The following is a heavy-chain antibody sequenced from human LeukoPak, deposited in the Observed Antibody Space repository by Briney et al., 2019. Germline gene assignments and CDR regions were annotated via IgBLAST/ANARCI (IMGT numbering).Heavy chain of an antibody. CDR3: ASRKLGIDY. J-gene: IGHJ4*02. Sequence: PSETLSLTCTISGGSVSDYYWSWIRQSPGKGLEWIGYIYHTGSTSYSPSLKSRVTISADTSQNQFSMKLSSVTAADTAVYYCASRKLGIDYWGQGTLVTVSS. D-gene: IGHD7-27*01. CDR1: GGSVSDYY. CDR2: IYHTGST. V-gene: IGHV4-59*02.